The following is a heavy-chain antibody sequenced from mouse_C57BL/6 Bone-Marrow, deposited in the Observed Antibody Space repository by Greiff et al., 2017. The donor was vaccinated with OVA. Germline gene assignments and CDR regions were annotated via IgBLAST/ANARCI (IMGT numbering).Heavy chain of an antibody. V-gene: IGHV1-82*01. CDR3: ARGGLLFAY. CDR1: GYAFSSSW. J-gene: IGHJ3*01. CDR2: IYPGDGDT. Sequence: VQVVESGPELVKPGASVKISCKASGYAFSSSWMNWVKQRPGKGLEWIGRIYPGDGDTNYNGKFKGKATLTADKSSSTAYMQLSSLTSEDSAVYFCARGGLLFAYWGQGTLVTVSA. D-gene: IGHD2-3*01.